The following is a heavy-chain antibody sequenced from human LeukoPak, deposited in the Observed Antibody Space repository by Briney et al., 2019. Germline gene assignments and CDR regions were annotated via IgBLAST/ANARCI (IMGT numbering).Heavy chain of an antibody. J-gene: IGHJ5*02. CDR1: GGSISSGGYY. V-gene: IGHV4-31*03. Sequence: PSETLSLTCTVSGGSISSGGYYWSWIRQHPGKGLEWIGYIYYSGSTSYNPSLKSRVTISVDTSKNQFSLKLSSVTAADTAVYYCARDSKAGTTTWFDPWGQGTLVTVSS. D-gene: IGHD1-7*01. CDR2: IYYSGST. CDR3: ARDSKAGTTTWFDP.